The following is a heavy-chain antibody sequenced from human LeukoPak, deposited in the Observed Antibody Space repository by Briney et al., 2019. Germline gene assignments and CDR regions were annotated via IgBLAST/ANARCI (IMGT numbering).Heavy chain of an antibody. CDR1: GFTFSSYA. CDR2: ISYDGSNK. CDR3: ARDPLGGASGLFDL. D-gene: IGHD3-16*01. J-gene: IGHJ2*01. V-gene: IGHV3-30-3*01. Sequence: PGGSLRLSCAASGFTFSSYAMPWVRQAPGKGLEWVAVISYDGSNKYYADSVKGRFIISRDNSKNTLYLQMNSLRAEDTAVYYCARDPLGGASGLFDLWGRGTLVTVSS.